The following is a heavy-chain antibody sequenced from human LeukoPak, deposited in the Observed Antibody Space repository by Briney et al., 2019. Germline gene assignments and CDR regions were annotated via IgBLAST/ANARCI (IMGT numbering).Heavy chain of an antibody. J-gene: IGHJ2*01. CDR1: GFTFSSYA. V-gene: IGHV3-23*01. CDR3: AKDLSVRGEMYFDL. Sequence: GGSLRLSCAASGFTFSSYAMSWVGQAPGKGLQWVSAISGGGGSTYYADSVKGRFTISRDNSKKTLYVQMNSLRAEDTAVYYCAKDLSVRGEMYFDLWGRGTPVTVSS. D-gene: IGHD3-10*01. CDR2: ISGGGGST.